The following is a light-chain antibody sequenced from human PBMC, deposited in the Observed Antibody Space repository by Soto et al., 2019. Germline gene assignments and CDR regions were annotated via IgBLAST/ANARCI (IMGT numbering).Light chain of an antibody. CDR1: QRTRSW. Sequence: LQNNKSPPTLSASGGDKGTIPSRASQRTRSWLAWYQQKQGKAPKLLIYKASTLKSGVPSRFSGSGSGTEGTITISSLQPDDCETYYCQHYNRYSEAFGQGTKVDIK. CDR3: QHYNRYSEA. CDR2: KAS. J-gene: IGKJ1*01. V-gene: IGKV1-5*03.